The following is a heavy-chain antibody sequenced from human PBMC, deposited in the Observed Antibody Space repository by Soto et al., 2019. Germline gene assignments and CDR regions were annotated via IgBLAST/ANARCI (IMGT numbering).Heavy chain of an antibody. CDR2: IIPILGIA. CDR3: ARDRSPDIVATDFDY. Sequence: SVKVSCKASGYTFTSYAMHWVRQAPGQGLEWMGRIIPILGIANYAQKFQGRVTITADKSTSTAYMELSSLRSEDTAVYYCARDRSPDIVATDFDYWGQGTLVTVSS. CDR1: GYTFTSYA. V-gene: IGHV1-69*04. D-gene: IGHD5-12*01. J-gene: IGHJ4*02.